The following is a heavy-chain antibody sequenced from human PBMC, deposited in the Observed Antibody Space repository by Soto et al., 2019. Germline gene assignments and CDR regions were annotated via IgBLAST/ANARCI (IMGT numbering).Heavy chain of an antibody. J-gene: IGHJ6*02. CDR2: ISAYNGNT. CDR1: GYTFTSYG. Sequence: ASVNRSCPASGYTFTSYGISWVRQAPGQGLEWMGWISAYNGNTNYAQKLQGRVTMTTDTSTSTAYMELRSLRSDDTAVYDGAREAEQSNPLRRGDYYYYGGDVRS. V-gene: IGHV1-18*04. CDR3: AREAEQSNPLRRGDYYYYGGDV. D-gene: IGHD3-10*01.